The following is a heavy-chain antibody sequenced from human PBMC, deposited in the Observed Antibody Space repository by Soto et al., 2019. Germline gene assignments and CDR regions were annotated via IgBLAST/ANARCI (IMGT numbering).Heavy chain of an antibody. CDR3: ARDPTTLDGMDV. Sequence: SETLSLTCTVSGGSVSSGSYYWSWIRQPPGKGLEWIGYIYYSGSTNYNPSLKSRVTISVDTSKNQFSLKLSSVTAADTAVYYCARDPTTLDGMDVWGQGTTVTVSS. J-gene: IGHJ6*02. V-gene: IGHV4-61*01. CDR2: IYYSGST. D-gene: IGHD4-4*01. CDR1: GGSVSSGSYY.